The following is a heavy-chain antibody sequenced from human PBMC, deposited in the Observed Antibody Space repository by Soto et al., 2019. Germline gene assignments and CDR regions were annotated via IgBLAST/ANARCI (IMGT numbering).Heavy chain of an antibody. V-gene: IGHV1-69*13. Sequence: SVKVSCKASGGTFSSYAISWVRQAPGQGLEWMGGIIPIFGTANYAQKFQGRVTITADESTSTAYMELSSLRSEDTAVYYCARGIAAAGANPFDYWGQGTLVTVSS. D-gene: IGHD6-13*01. CDR3: ARGIAAAGANPFDY. CDR1: GGTFSSYA. J-gene: IGHJ4*02. CDR2: IIPIFGTA.